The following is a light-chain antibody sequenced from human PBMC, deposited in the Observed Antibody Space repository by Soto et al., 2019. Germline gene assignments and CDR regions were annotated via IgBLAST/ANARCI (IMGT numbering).Light chain of an antibody. CDR1: SSDVGGYNY. CDR3: CSYAGSDTHV. Sequence: QSVLTQPRSVSGSPGQSVTISCTGTSSDVGGYNYVSWYQQHPGKAPKLMIYDVSKRPSGVPDRFSGSKSGNTASLTISGLQAEDEADYYCCSYAGSDTHVFGPGTKLTVL. V-gene: IGLV2-11*01. CDR2: DVS. J-gene: IGLJ1*01.